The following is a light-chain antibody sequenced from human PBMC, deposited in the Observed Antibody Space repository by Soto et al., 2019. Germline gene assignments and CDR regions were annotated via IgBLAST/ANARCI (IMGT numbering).Light chain of an antibody. CDR3: QQRINWPLT. CDR2: DAS. V-gene: IGKV3-11*01. CDR1: QSVSSF. J-gene: IGKJ4*01. Sequence: EIVLTQSPATLSLSPGERATLSCRASQSVSSFLAWYQQKPGQAPRLLIYDASNRATGIPTRFSGSGSGTDFTLTISSLEPGDFAVYYCQQRINWPLTFGGGTKVEIK.